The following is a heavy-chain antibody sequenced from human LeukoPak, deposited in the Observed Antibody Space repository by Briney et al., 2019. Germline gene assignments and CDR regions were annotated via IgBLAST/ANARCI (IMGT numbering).Heavy chain of an antibody. Sequence: GGSLRLSCAASGFTFDDYAMHWVRQAPGKGLEWVSGISWNSGSIGYADSVKGRFTISRDNAKNSLYLQMNSLRAEDTALYYCAKGNGATARTNAFDIWGQGTMVTVSS. CDR2: ISWNSGSI. CDR3: AKGNGATARTNAFDI. D-gene: IGHD4/OR15-4a*01. V-gene: IGHV3-9*01. CDR1: GFTFDDYA. J-gene: IGHJ3*02.